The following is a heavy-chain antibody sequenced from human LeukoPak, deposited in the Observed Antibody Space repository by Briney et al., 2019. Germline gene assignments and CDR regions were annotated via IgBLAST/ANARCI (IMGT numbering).Heavy chain of an antibody. CDR2: ITGSGGTT. J-gene: IGHJ4*02. V-gene: IGHV3-23*01. CDR1: GFTFSSCA. D-gene: IGHD3-9*01. Sequence: PGGSLRLSCAASGFTFSSCAISWVRQAPGKGLEWVSTITGSGGTTYYADSVKGRFTISRDNSKNTLYLQMNSLRAEDTAVYYCARGPYYDILTGYYRSSGFDYWGQGTLVTVSS. CDR3: ARGPYYDILTGYYRSSGFDY.